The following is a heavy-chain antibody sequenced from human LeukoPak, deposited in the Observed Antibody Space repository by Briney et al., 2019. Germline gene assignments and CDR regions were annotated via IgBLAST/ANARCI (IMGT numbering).Heavy chain of an antibody. CDR2: INTNTGNP. CDR3: ARVGLPRYYYYMDV. D-gene: IGHD2/OR15-2a*01. CDR1: GYTFTSYA. V-gene: IGHV7-4-1*02. J-gene: IGHJ6*03. Sequence: ASVKVSCNASGYTFTSYAMNWVRQAPGQGLEWMGWINTNTGNPTYAQGFTGRFVFSLDTSVSTAYLQISSLKAEDTAVYYCARVGLPRYYYYMDVWGKGTTVTVSS.